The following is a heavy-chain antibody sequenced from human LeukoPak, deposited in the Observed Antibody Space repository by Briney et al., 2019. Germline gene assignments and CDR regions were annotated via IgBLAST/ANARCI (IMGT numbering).Heavy chain of an antibody. CDR1: GYTFTSYD. J-gene: IGHJ4*02. CDR3: ARDFNDFWSGYYGWGDY. CDR2: ISAYNGNT. Sequence: ASVKVSCKASGYTFTSYDINWVRQATGQGLEWMGWISAYNGNTNYAQKLQGRVTMTTDTSTSTAYMELRSLRSDDTAVYYCARDFNDFWSGYYGWGDYWGQGTLVTVSS. D-gene: IGHD3-3*01. V-gene: IGHV1-18*01.